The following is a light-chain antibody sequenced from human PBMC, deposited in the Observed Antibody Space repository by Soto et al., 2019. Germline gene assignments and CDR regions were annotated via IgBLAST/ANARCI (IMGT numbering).Light chain of an antibody. J-gene: IGKJ1*01. CDR1: QSISSY. Sequence: DIQMTQSPSSLSASVGDRVTITCRASQSISSYLNWYQQKPGKAPKLLIYAASSLQSGVPSRFSGSGSGTDFTLTISSLQPEDFATYYCQQSYSRAWTFSQGTKVEIK. CDR2: AAS. CDR3: QQSYSRAWT. V-gene: IGKV1-39*01.